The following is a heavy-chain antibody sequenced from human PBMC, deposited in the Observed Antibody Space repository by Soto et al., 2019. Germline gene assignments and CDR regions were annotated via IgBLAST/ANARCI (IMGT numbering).Heavy chain of an antibody. CDR2: IVVGSGNT. V-gene: IGHV1-58*01. CDR1: GFTFTSSA. D-gene: IGHD3-22*01. J-gene: IGHJ3*02. Sequence: SVKVSCKASGFTFTSSAVQWVRQARGQRLEWIGWIVVGSGNTNYAQKFQERVTITRDMSTSTAYMELSSLRSEDTAVYYCAAGPAPYYYDSSGPGPDAFDIWGQGTMVTVSS. CDR3: AAGPAPYYYDSSGPGPDAFDI.